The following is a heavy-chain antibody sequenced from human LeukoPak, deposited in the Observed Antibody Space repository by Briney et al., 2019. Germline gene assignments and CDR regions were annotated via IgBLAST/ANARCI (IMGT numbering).Heavy chain of an antibody. CDR3: ATPYSGSYYYGMGV. D-gene: IGHD1-26*01. V-gene: IGHV5-51*01. CDR2: IYPGDSDT. J-gene: IGHJ6*02. CDR1: GYSLTSYW. Sequence: GESLKISWKGSGYSLTSYWIGLVRQMPGKGVELMGIIYPGDSDTRNSPSFQGQVTISADRSISTAYLQWSSLKASDTAMYYCATPYSGSYYYGMGVWGQGTTVTVSS.